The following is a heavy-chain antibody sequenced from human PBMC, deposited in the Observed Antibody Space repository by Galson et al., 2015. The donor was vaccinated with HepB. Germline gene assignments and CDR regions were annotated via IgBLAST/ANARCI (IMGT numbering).Heavy chain of an antibody. CDR2: IIPIFGTA. CDR1: GGTFSSYA. Sequence: SVKVSCKASGGTFSSYAISWVRQAPGQGLEWMGGIIPIFGTANYAQKFQGRVTITADESTSTAYMELSSLRSEDTAVYYCARDTVDTAMVMGIAAAGTQEYFQHWGQGTLVTVSS. J-gene: IGHJ1*01. V-gene: IGHV1-69*13. CDR3: ARDTVDTAMVMGIAAAGTQEYFQH. D-gene: IGHD6-13*01.